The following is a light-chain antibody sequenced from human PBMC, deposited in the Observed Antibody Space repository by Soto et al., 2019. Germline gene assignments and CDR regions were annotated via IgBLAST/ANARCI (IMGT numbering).Light chain of an antibody. CDR2: GAS. Sequence: DRVMTQSPDTLSASPGERVSLSCRASQSVTSGYLAWYQQKPGQAPRLLIYGASTRATDMPGRFSGRGAGAEFTLTISSLQSEDFAVYYCQQYRSWPRTFGQGTKVDIK. V-gene: IGKV3-15*01. CDR3: QQYRSWPRT. CDR1: QSVTSGY. J-gene: IGKJ1*01.